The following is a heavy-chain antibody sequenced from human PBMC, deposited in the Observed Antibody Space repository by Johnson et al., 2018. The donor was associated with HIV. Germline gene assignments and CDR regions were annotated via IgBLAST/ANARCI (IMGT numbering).Heavy chain of an antibody. CDR1: GFTFSSYA. CDR3: ASGAYSSSWTFDI. V-gene: IGHV3-30*04. CDR2: ISYDGSNK. J-gene: IGHJ3*02. Sequence: QVQLVESGGGVVQPGRSLRLSCAASGFTFSSYAMHWVRQAPGKGLEWVAVISYDGSNKYYADSVKGRFTISRDNSKNTLYLQMNSLRVEDTAVYYCASGAYSSSWTFDIWGQGTMVTVSS. D-gene: IGHD6-6*01.